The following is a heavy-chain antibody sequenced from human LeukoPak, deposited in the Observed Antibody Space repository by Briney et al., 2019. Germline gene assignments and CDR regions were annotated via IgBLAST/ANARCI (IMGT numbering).Heavy chain of an antibody. D-gene: IGHD6-6*01. J-gene: IGHJ4*02. CDR1: GGSISSGGYY. CDR2: IYYSGST. V-gene: IGHV4-31*03. CDR3: ARGSRSSPYYFDY. Sequence: SQTLSLTCTVSGGSISSGGYYWSWIRQHPGKGLEWIGYIYYSGSTNYNPSLNSRVTISVDRSKNQFSLKLSSVTAADTAVYYCARGSRSSPYYFDYWGQGTLVTVSS.